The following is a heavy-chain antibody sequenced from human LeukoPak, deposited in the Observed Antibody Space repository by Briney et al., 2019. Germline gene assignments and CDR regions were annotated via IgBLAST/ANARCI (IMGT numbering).Heavy chain of an antibody. CDR2: IYPGDCDT. CDR3: AKSSSHSRSWYSADAFDV. D-gene: IGHD6-13*01. Sequence: GESLKISCKGSGYSFTSYWIGWVRQMPGKGPEWMGIIYPGDCDTRYSPSFQGQVTISADKSISTAYLQWSSLKASDTAMYYCAKSSSHSRSWYSADAFDVWGQGTMVTVSS. CDR1: GYSFTSYW. J-gene: IGHJ3*01. V-gene: IGHV5-51*01.